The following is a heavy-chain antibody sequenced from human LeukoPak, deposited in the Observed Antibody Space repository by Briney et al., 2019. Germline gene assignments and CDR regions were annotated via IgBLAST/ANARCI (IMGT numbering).Heavy chain of an antibody. CDR3: ARARGTMVRGVIIPNWFDP. Sequence: ASVKVSCKASGYTFTSYTMHWVRQAPGQRGEWMGWINAGNGNTKYSQRFQGRVTITRDTSASTAYMELSSLRSEDTAVYYCARARGTMVRGVIIPNWFDPWGQGTLVTVSS. V-gene: IGHV1-3*01. CDR1: GYTFTSYT. J-gene: IGHJ5*02. D-gene: IGHD3-10*01. CDR2: INAGNGNT.